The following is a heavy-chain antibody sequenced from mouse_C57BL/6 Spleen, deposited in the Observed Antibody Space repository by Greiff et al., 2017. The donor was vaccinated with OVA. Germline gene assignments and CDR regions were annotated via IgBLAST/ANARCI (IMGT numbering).Heavy chain of an antibody. J-gene: IGHJ4*01. V-gene: IGHV3-6*01. CDR3: ARAPFITTVGYAMDY. Sequence: EVQLQQSGPGLVKPSQSLSLTCSVTGYSITSGYYWNWIRQFPGNKLEWMGYISYDGSNNYNPSLKNRISITRDTSKNQFFLKLNSVTTEDTATYYCARAPFITTVGYAMDYWGQGTSVTVSS. CDR1: GYSITSGYY. D-gene: IGHD1-1*01. CDR2: ISYDGSN.